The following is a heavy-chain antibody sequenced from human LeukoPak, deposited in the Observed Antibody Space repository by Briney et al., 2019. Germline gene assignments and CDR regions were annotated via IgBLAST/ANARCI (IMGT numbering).Heavy chain of an antibody. V-gene: IGHV3-7*01. CDR2: IKQDGSEK. Sequence: GGSLRLSCAASGFSLSSDWMSWVRQAPGEGLEGVANIKQDGSEKYYVDSVKGRFTISRDNAKNSLYLQMNSLRAVDTAVYYCAKEKRSGWHDAFDIWGQGTMVTVSS. CDR1: GFSLSSDW. D-gene: IGHD6-19*01. J-gene: IGHJ3*02. CDR3: AKEKRSGWHDAFDI.